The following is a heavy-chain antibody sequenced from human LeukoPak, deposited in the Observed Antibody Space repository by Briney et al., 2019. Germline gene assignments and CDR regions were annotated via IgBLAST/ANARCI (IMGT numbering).Heavy chain of an antibody. CDR1: GFTFSSDE. V-gene: IGHV3-48*03. CDR3: AREMVVPAATTYYYYGMDV. D-gene: IGHD2-2*01. J-gene: IGHJ6*02. Sequence: GGSLRLSCAASGFTFSSDEMNWVRQAPGKGLEWVSYISSSGSTIYYADSVRGRFTISRDNAKNSLYLQMNSLRAEDTAVYYCAREMVVPAATTYYYYGMDVWGQGTTVTVSS. CDR2: ISSSGSTI.